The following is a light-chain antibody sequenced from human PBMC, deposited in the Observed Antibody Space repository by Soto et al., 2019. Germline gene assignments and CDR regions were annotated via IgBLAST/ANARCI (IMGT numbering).Light chain of an antibody. Sequence: SYELTQPPSVSVSPGQTASITCSGDKLGDKYACWYQQKPGQSPVLVIYQDSKRPSGIPERFSGSNSGNTATLTISGTQAMDEADYYCQAWDSSTACDVFGTGTKLTVL. CDR3: QAWDSSTACDV. CDR2: QDS. V-gene: IGLV3-1*01. J-gene: IGLJ1*01. CDR1: KLGDKY.